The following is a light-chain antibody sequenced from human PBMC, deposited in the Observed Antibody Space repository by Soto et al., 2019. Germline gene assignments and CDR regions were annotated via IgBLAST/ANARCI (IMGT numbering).Light chain of an antibody. V-gene: IGKV3-20*01. CDR3: QQYGSSPPRT. CDR2: GAT. Sequence: DIVLAQSTGILSLSLGERAPLSCSAIQMLSNDFLAWYQQKPGQAPRLLIYGATTRATDVPDRFSGSGSGADFTLSISRLEPEDFAVYYCQQYGSSPPRTFGQGTKVDIK. J-gene: IGKJ1*01. CDR1: QMLSNDF.